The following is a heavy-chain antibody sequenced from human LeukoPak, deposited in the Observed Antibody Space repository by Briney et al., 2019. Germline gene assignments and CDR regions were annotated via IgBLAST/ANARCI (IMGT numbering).Heavy chain of an antibody. CDR2: IYTSEST. CDR1: GGSIISYY. CDR3: AGVSRFLEWPDY. J-gene: IGHJ4*02. Sequence: SETLSLTCTVSGGSIISYYWSWIRQPAGKGLEWIGRIYTSESTNYNPSLKSRVTMSIDTSKNQFSLKLTSVTAADTAVYYCAGVSRFLEWPDYWGQGTLVTVSS. D-gene: IGHD3-3*01. V-gene: IGHV4-4*07.